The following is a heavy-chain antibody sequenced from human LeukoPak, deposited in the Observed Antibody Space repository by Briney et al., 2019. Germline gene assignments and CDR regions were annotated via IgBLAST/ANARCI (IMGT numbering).Heavy chain of an antibody. CDR3: ASQPTSVMGVDY. J-gene: IGHJ4*02. V-gene: IGHV4-39*01. D-gene: IGHD4-11*01. CDR1: GGSMSDGSYY. Sequence: SETLSLTCTVSGGSMSDGSYYWGWIRQPPGKGLEWIGSINYSGTTYYNPSLKSRVTISLDTSKNQFSLQLNSETASDTAVFYCASQPTSVMGVDYWGQGILVTVSS. CDR2: INYSGTT.